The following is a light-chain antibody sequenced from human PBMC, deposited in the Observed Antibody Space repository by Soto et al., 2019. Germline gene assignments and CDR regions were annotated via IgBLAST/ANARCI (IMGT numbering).Light chain of an antibody. V-gene: IGLV2-8*01. CDR2: AVV. CDR3: KSYAGSNTYV. J-gene: IGLJ1*01. CDR1: KNDIGVYDF. Sequence: QSVLTQPPSASGSSGQPFTISCTGTKNDIGVYDFVSWYQHHPGKAPRLIMYAVVQRPSGVPDRFSVSKSGNTASLTVSGLQAADEGDYFCKSYAGSNTYVFGSGTKVTVL.